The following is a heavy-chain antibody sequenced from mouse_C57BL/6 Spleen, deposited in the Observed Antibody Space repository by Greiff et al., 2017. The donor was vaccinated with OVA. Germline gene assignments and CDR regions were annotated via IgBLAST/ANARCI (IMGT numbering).Heavy chain of an antibody. D-gene: IGHD1-2*01. CDR2: IYPGDGDT. J-gene: IGHJ4*01. CDR1: GYAFSSYW. Sequence: VQLQESGAELVKPGASVKISCKASGYAFSSYWMNWVKQRPGKGLEWIGQIYPGDGDTNYNGKFKGKATLTADKSSSTAYMQLSSLTSEDSAVYFCARRLGRDYYAMDYWGQGTSVTVSS. V-gene: IGHV1-80*01. CDR3: ARRLGRDYYAMDY.